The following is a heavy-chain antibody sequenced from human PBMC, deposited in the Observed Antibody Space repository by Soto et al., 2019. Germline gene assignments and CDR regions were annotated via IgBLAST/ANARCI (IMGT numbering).Heavy chain of an antibody. Sequence: GASVKVSCKASGGTFSSYAISWVRQAPGQGLEWMGGIIPIFGTANYAQKFQGRVTITADESTSTAYMELSSLRSEDTAVYYCARDNGSSWYVPSGNYYYYRMDVWGQGTKVPGSS. CDR1: GGTFSSYA. CDR2: IIPIFGTA. J-gene: IGHJ6*02. V-gene: IGHV1-69*13. CDR3: ARDNGSSWYVPSGNYYYYRMDV. D-gene: IGHD6-13*01.